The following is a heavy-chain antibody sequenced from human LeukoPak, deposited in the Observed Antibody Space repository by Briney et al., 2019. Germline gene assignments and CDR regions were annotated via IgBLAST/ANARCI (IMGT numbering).Heavy chain of an antibody. Sequence: PSETLSLTCTVSGGSISSYYWSWIRQPPGKGLEWIGDIYYSGSTNYNPSLKSRVTISVDTSMNQFSLRLSSVTAADTAVYYSARLASGSYGPLTPFDCWGQGTLVTVSS. D-gene: IGHD1-26*01. CDR2: IYYSGST. V-gene: IGHV4-59*08. CDR3: ARLASGSYGPLTPFDC. CDR1: GGSISSYY. J-gene: IGHJ4*02.